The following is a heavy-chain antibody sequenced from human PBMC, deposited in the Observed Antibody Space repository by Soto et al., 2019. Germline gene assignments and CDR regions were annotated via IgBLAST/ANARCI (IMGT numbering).Heavy chain of an antibody. V-gene: IGHV4-39*01. CDR1: GGSISSTNNY. D-gene: IGHD6-19*01. CDR3: ARPSSGWYEAWFDP. Sequence: SETLSLTCTVSGGSISSTNNYWGWIRQPPGKGLEWIGIIYYSGNTYYNPSLKSRVTMSVDTSKNQFSLKLTSVTAADTAVYYCARPSSGWYEAWFDPWGQGTLVTVSS. CDR2: IYYSGNT. J-gene: IGHJ5*02.